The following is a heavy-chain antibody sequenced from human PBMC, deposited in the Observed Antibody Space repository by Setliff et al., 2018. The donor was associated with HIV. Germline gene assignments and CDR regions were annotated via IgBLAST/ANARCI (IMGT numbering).Heavy chain of an antibody. CDR1: GFTFTDYW. J-gene: IGHJ4*02. CDR2: IKSYGREK. Sequence: QPGGSLRLSCTVSGFTFTDYWMSWARQAPGKGLEWVANIKSYGREKNYVDSVKGRFTISRDDASSSLYLQMDNLRAEDTAVYYCARGRFFTYWGQGTPVTVSS. V-gene: IGHV3-7*01. D-gene: IGHD3-3*01. CDR3: ARGRFFTY.